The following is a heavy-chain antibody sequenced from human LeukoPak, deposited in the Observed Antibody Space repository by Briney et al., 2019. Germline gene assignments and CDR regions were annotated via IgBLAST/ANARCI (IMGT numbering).Heavy chain of an antibody. CDR1: GYSISSGYY. CDR3: ARVRRSITMVRGVIRDNYFDY. CDR2: INHSGST. D-gene: IGHD3-10*01. J-gene: IGHJ4*02. Sequence: SETLSLTCTVSGYSISSGYYWGWIRQPPGKGLEWIGEINHSGSTNYNPSLKSRVTISVDTSKNQFSLKLSSVTAADMAAYYCARVRRSITMVRGVIRDNYFDYWGQGTLVTVSS. V-gene: IGHV4-38-2*02.